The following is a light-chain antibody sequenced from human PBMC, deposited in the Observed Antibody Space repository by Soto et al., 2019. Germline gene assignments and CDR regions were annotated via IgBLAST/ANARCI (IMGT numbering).Light chain of an antibody. J-gene: IGKJ5*01. Sequence: EIVMTQSPATLSLSPGERATLSCRASQSVNSNLAWYQQKAGQAPRLLIYGTSSRATGIPDRFSASGSGTDFTLTISGLEPEDFAVYYCQQYGSSPGTFGQGTRLEIK. CDR3: QQYGSSPGT. V-gene: IGKV3-20*01. CDR2: GTS. CDR1: QSVNSN.